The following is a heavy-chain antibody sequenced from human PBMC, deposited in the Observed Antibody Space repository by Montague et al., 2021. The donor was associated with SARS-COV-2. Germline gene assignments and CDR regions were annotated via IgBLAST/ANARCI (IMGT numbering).Heavy chain of an antibody. V-gene: IGHV4-4*07. Sequence: SETLSLTCTVSGGSISSYYWSWIRQPAGKGLEWIGRIYTSGSTNYNPSLKSRVTTSVDTSKNQFSLKLSSVTAADTAVYYCARVGRAGYDILTGYYYYGMDVWGQGTTVTVSS. CDR2: IYTSGST. D-gene: IGHD3-9*01. CDR3: ARVGRAGYDILTGYYYYGMDV. J-gene: IGHJ6*02. CDR1: GGSISSYY.